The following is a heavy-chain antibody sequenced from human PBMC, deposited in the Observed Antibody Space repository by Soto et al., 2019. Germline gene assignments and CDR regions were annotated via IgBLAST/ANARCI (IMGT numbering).Heavy chain of an antibody. CDR3: ARELDGIDV. V-gene: IGHV3-73*01. CDR2: IRSKANSYAT. Sequence: PGGSLRLSCAASGFTFSGSAMHWVRQASGKGLEWVGRIRSKANSYATAYAASVTGRFTISRDDSKNTAYLQMNSLKTEDTAVYYCARELDGIDVWGQGTTVTVSS. J-gene: IGHJ6*02. CDR1: GFTFSGSA. D-gene: IGHD1-7*01.